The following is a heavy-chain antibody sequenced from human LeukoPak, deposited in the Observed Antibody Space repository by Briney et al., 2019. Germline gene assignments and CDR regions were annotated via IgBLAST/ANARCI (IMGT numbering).Heavy chain of an antibody. CDR2: INPNSGGT. Sequence: ASVKVSCKASGYTFTGYYMHWVRQAPGQGLEWMGWINPNSGGTNYAQKFQGRVTITRDTSISTAYMELSRLRSDDTAVYYCARDSAEDYYDSSGYYQSDAFDIWGQGTMVTVSS. CDR1: GYTFTGYY. J-gene: IGHJ3*02. V-gene: IGHV1-2*02. D-gene: IGHD3-22*01. CDR3: ARDSAEDYYDSSGYYQSDAFDI.